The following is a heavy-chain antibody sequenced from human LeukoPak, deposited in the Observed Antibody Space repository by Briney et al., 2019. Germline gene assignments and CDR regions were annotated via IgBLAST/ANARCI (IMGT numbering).Heavy chain of an antibody. Sequence: GGSLRLSCAASGFTFSSYAMHWVRQAPGKGLEWVAVISYDGSNKYYADSVKGRFTISRDNAKNSLYLQMNSLRAEDTAVYYCANGGSVVVTAFDYWGQGTLVTASS. J-gene: IGHJ4*02. CDR1: GFTFSSYA. V-gene: IGHV3-30-3*01. D-gene: IGHD2-21*02. CDR3: ANGGSVVVTAFDY. CDR2: ISYDGSNK.